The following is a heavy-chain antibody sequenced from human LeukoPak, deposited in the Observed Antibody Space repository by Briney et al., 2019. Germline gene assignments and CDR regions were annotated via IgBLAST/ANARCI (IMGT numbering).Heavy chain of an antibody. CDR1: GFTFSSYW. CDR2: IKQDGSEK. Sequence: GGSLRLSCAASGFTFSSYWMSWVRQAPGKGLEWVANIKQDGSEKSYVDSVKGRFTISRDNAKNSLYPQMNSLRAEDTAVYYCARDRLHSSSWCDYWGQGTLVTVSS. D-gene: IGHD6-13*01. J-gene: IGHJ4*02. CDR3: ARDRLHSSSWCDY. V-gene: IGHV3-7*01.